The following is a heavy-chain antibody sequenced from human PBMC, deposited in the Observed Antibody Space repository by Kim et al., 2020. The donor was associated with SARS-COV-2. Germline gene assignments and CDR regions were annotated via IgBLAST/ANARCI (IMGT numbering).Heavy chain of an antibody. CDR1: GFTFSSYG. J-gene: IGHJ4*02. D-gene: IGHD1-26*01. CDR2: IWSDGSIE. Sequence: GGSLRLSCAASGFTFSSYGMHWVRQAPGKGLEWVAVIWSDGSIEYYAYSVKGRFTISRDNSRNTLYLQMNSLRADDTAVYYCARDAGSTGSYEDYWGQGTLVTVSS. V-gene: IGHV3-33*01. CDR3: ARDAGSTGSYEDY.